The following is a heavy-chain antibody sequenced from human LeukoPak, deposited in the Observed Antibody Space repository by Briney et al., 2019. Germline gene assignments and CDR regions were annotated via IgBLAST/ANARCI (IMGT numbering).Heavy chain of an antibody. V-gene: IGHV3-23*01. CDR3: AKDGYDILTGYNYFDY. CDR2: ISGSGGST. D-gene: IGHD3-9*01. J-gene: IGHJ4*02. CDR1: GFTFSSYA. Sequence: GGSLRLSCAASGFTFSSYAMSWVRQAPGKGLEWVSAISGSGGSTYYADSVKGRFTISRDNSKNTLYLQMNSLRAEDTAVYYCAKDGYDILTGYNYFDYWGQGTLVTVSS.